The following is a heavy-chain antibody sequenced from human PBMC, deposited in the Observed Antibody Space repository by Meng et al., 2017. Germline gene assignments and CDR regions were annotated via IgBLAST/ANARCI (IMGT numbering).Heavy chain of an antibody. CDR3: SRAKLAVANAFDI. Sequence: SVQVSCKASGGTFSSYAISWVRQAPGQGLEWMGGIIPIFGTANYAQKFQGRVTSTTDECTSTAYMELSSLRSEDAAVSYWSRAKLAVANAFDIWGQGTMVTVSS. CDR2: IIPIFGTA. J-gene: IGHJ3*02. V-gene: IGHV1-69*05. D-gene: IGHD6-19*01. CDR1: GGTFSSYA.